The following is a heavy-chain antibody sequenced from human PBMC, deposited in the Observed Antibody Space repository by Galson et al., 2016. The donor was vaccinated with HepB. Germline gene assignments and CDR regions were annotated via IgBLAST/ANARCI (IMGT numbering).Heavy chain of an antibody. CDR3: ASWKGTASGWSGPLDF. Sequence: SVKVSCKASGYTFTNNDVNWVRQAPGQGLEWMGWISAGNGDTKYPQKFQGRVTITSDTSASTAYMELNSLRSEDTAVYYCASWKGTASGWSGPLDFWGQGTLVTVSS. D-gene: IGHD6-19*01. CDR1: GYTFTNND. V-gene: IGHV1-3*01. J-gene: IGHJ4*02. CDR2: ISAGNGDT.